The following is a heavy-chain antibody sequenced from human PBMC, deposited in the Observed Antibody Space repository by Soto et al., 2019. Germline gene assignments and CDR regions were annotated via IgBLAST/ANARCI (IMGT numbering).Heavy chain of an antibody. J-gene: IGHJ5*02. CDR3: ARRVTIFGVVIITDWFDP. CDR2: IYHSGST. D-gene: IGHD3-3*01. Sequence: SETLSLTCAVSGGSISSSNWWSWVRQPPGKGLEWIGEIYHSGSTNYNPSLKSRVTISVDKSKNQFSLKLSSVTAADTAVYYCARRVTIFGVVIITDWFDPWGQGTLVTVSS. CDR1: GGSISSSNW. V-gene: IGHV4-4*02.